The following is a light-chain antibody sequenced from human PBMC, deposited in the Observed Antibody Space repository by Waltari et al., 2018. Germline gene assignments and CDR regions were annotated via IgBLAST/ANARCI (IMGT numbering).Light chain of an antibody. J-gene: IGLJ3*02. V-gene: IGLV4-69*01. Sequence: QLVLTQSPSASASLGASVKLTCPLSSGHSRNVIDWHPQQPGKGPRYLMKVNSDGSHSKGDEIPDRFSGSSSGAERYLTISSLQSEDEADYYCQTGGHGTWVFGGGTKLTVL. CDR3: QTGGHGTWV. CDR1: SGHSRNV. CDR2: VNSDGSH.